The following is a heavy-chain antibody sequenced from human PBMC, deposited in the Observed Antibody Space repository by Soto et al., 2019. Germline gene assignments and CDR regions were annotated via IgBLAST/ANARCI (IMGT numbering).Heavy chain of an antibody. D-gene: IGHD3-22*01. J-gene: IGHJ6*02. CDR3: AKDLDYYDSSGYFYYYYYGMDV. CDR1: GFNLSNHW. Sequence: GGSLRLSCAAAGFNLSNHWMHWFRQAPGKGLVWVSRINNDGSITKYADSVKGRFTISRDNSKNTLYLQMNSLRAEDTAVYYCAKDLDYYDSSGYFYYYYYGMDVWGQGTTVTVSS. V-gene: IGHV3-74*01. CDR2: INNDGSIT.